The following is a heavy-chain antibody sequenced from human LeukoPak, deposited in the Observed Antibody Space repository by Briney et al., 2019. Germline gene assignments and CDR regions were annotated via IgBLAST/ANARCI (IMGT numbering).Heavy chain of an antibody. J-gene: IGHJ4*02. Sequence: PSETLSLTCTVSGGSISSYYWSWIRQPPGKGLEWIGDIYYSGSTNYNPSLKSRVTISVDTSKNQFSLKLSSVTAADTAVYYCARVTYYDFWSGYYPDYWGQGTLVTVSS. CDR1: GGSISSYY. V-gene: IGHV4-59*01. CDR3: ARVTYYDFWSGYYPDY. D-gene: IGHD3-3*01. CDR2: IYYSGST.